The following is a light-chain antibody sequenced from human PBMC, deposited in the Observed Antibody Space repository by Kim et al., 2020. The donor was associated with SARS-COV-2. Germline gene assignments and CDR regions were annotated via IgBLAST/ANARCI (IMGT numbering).Light chain of an antibody. CDR2: AAS. Sequence: DIQMTQSPSSLSASVGDRVTITCRASLGISDYLAWFQQKPGKAPKSLIYAASDLQSGVPSKFSGSGSGTDFTLTISSLQPEDSATYYCQQYNSYPLTFGQGTRLEIK. CDR3: QQYNSYPLT. J-gene: IGKJ5*01. V-gene: IGKV1-16*02. CDR1: LGISDY.